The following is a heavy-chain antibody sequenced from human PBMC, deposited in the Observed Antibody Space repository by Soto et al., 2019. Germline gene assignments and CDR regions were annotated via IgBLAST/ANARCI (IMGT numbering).Heavy chain of an antibody. CDR2: ISGNGGT. CDR3: AKDAPGSGWLSDY. CDR1: GLTFRIYA. Sequence: GGSLRLSCAASGLTFRIYAMSWVRQAPGKGLEWVSTISGNGGTSYADFVRGRFTISRDNSKNTLYLQMNSLRAEDTAVYYCAKDAPGSGWLSDYWGQGTRVTVSS. V-gene: IGHV3-23*01. D-gene: IGHD3-22*01. J-gene: IGHJ4*02.